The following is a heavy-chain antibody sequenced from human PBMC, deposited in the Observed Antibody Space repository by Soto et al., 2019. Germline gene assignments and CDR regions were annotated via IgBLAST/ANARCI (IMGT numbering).Heavy chain of an antibody. CDR3: ARTRQGIVNGAFDT. J-gene: IGHJ3*02. Sequence: WAAVKFSCQAFGYTFTCYGISWDRQTPGQGLEWMGWISAYNGNTNYAQKLQGRVTMTTDTSTSTAYMELRSLRSDDTAVYFCARTRQGIVNGAFDTSGQGTMATDS. D-gene: IGHD3-22*01. CDR1: GYTFTCYG. CDR2: ISAYNGNT. V-gene: IGHV1-18*01.